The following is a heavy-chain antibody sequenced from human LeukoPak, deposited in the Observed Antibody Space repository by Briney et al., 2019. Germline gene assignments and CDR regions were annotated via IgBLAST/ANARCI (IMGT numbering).Heavy chain of an antibody. V-gene: IGHV3-23*01. J-gene: IGHJ4*02. Sequence: GGSLRLSCAASGFAFTGYSMNWVRQAPGKGLEWVSAISGSGGSTYYADSVKGRFTISRDNSKNTLYLQMNSLRAEDTAVYYCANRPKYYYDSSAPSYWGQGTLVTVSS. D-gene: IGHD3-22*01. CDR2: ISGSGGST. CDR3: ANRPKYYYDSSAPSY. CDR1: GFAFTGYS.